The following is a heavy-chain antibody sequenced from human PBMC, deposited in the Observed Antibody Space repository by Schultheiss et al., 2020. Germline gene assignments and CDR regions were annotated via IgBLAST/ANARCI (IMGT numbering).Heavy chain of an antibody. J-gene: IGHJ6*03. CDR1: GFTFSSYG. CDR2: ISYDGSNK. D-gene: IGHD4-17*01. CDR3: ARDYFMDTTVTTNYYYYMDV. Sequence: GGSLRLSCAASGFTFSSYGMHWVRQAPGKGLEWVAVISYDGSNKYYADSVKGRFTISRDNSKNTLYLQMNSLRAEDTAVYYCARDYFMDTTVTTNYYYYMDVWGKGTTVTVSS. V-gene: IGHV3-30*03.